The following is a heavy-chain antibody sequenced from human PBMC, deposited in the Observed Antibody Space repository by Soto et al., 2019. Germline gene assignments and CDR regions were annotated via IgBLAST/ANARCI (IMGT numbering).Heavy chain of an antibody. Sequence: QVQLVQSGAEVREPGASVRVSCKSSGYTFTTYYMHWVRQAPGQGLEWVGIIHPGGGSTTYAQRFQGRVTLTRDTSTSTIYMELSSLRSEDTAVYYCARAATPTRAPFDPWGQGTLVTVSS. CDR2: IHPGGGST. V-gene: IGHV1-46*01. CDR3: ARAATPTRAPFDP. CDR1: GYTFTTYY. D-gene: IGHD6-25*01. J-gene: IGHJ5*02.